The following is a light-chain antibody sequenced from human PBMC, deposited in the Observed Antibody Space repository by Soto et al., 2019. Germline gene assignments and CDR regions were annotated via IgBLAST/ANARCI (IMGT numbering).Light chain of an antibody. CDR3: SSYAGSHYV. CDR1: SSDVGGYNY. J-gene: IGLJ1*01. Sequence: QAVVTQPPSASGSPGQSVTISCTGTSSDVGGYNYVSWYQQHPGKAPKVMIYDVSKRPSGVPDRFSGSKSGNTASLTVSGLQAEDEADYYCSSYAGSHYVFGSGTKVTVL. CDR2: DVS. V-gene: IGLV2-8*01.